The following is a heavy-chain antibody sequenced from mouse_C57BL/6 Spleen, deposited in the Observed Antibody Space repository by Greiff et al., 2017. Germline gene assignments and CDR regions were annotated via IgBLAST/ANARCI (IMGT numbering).Heavy chain of an antibody. D-gene: IGHD2-12*01. Sequence: EVQVVESGEGLVKPGGSLKLSCAASGFTFSSYAMSWVRQTPEKRLEWVAYISSGGDYIYYADTVKGRFTISRDNARNTLYLQMSSLKSEDTAMYYCTRGGMATTGYFDYWGQGTTLTVSS. J-gene: IGHJ2*01. V-gene: IGHV5-9-1*02. CDR1: GFTFSSYA. CDR2: ISSGGDYI. CDR3: TRGGMATTGYFDY.